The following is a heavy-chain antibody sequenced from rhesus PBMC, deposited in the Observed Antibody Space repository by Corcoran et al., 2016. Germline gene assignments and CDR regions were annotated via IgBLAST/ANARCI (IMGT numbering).Heavy chain of an antibody. CDR1: GFSFSSYG. J-gene: IGHJ2*01. CDR2: ISYDGSKK. Sequence: EVQLVESGGGLVQPGGSLRLSCAAYGFSFSSYGMPWVRQAAGKGLEWVVVISYDGSKKYYADSVKDRFTISRDNYKNMLYLQMNKLKLEDTAVYYCARASDSSGWSFGYFDLWVPGTPITISS. CDR3: ARASDSSGWSFGYFDL. V-gene: IGHV3-54*02. D-gene: IGHD6S26*01.